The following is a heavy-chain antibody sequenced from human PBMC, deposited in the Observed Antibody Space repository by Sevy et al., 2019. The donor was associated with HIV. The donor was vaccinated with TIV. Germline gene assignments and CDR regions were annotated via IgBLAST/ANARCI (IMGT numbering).Heavy chain of an antibody. J-gene: IGHJ4*02. CDR1: GFTFRNYG. D-gene: IGHD2-21*01. Sequence: GGSLRLSCTASGFTFRNYGMHWVRQAPGKGLEWVAFIRYDGNNTYYEDSVKGRFTISRDNSKNTLYLQMNSLGAEDTSVYYCAKDESHCGGECHPTFFDYWGQGSLVTVSS. V-gene: IGHV3-30*02. CDR3: AKDESHCGGECHPTFFDY. CDR2: IRYDGNNT.